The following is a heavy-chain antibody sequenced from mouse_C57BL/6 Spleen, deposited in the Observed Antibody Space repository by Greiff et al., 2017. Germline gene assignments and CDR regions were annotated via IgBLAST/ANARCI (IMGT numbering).Heavy chain of an antibody. D-gene: IGHD3-2*02. V-gene: IGHV1-50*01. CDR1: GYTFTSYW. CDR2: IDPSDSYT. J-gene: IGHJ3*01. CDR3: ARGATAQALSWFAY. Sequence: QVQLQQPGAELVKPGASVKLSCKASGYTFTSYWMQWVKQRPGQGLEWIGEIDPSDSYTNYNQKFKGKATLTVDTSSSTAYMQLSSLTSEDSAVYYCARGATAQALSWFAYWGQGTLVTVSA.